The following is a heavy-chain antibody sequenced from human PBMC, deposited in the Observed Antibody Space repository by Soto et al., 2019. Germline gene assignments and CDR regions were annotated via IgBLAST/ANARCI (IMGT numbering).Heavy chain of an antibody. CDR2: IYYSVSA. D-gene: IGHD3-22*01. Sequence: SETLSLTCTVSGGSISSYYWSWIRQPPGKGLEWIGYIYYSVSANYNPSLKSRVTLPVDTSTNQCSLTLSSMTAADTAVYYCALRSMAVVPEYWGQGTLVTVSS. CDR3: ALRSMAVVPEY. CDR1: GGSISSYY. J-gene: IGHJ4*02. V-gene: IGHV4-59*01.